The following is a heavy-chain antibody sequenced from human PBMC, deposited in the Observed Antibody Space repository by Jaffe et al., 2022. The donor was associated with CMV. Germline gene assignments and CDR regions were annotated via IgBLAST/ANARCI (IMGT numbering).Heavy chain of an antibody. CDR1: GGSISSSSYY. J-gene: IGHJ5*02. V-gene: IGHV4-39*01. CDR3: ARHGHIAAAGTTWFDP. Sequence: QLQLQESGPGLVKPSETLSLTCTVSGGSISSSSYYWGWIRQPPGKGLEWIGSIYYSGSTYYNPSLKSRVTISVDTSKNQFSLKLSSVTAADTAVYYCARHGHIAAAGTTWFDPWGQGTLVTVSS. CDR2: IYYSGST. D-gene: IGHD6-13*01.